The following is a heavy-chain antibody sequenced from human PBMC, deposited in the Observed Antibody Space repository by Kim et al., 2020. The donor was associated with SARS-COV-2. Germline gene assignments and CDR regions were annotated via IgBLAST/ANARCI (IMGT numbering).Heavy chain of an antibody. CDR2: IYTSGST. D-gene: IGHD2-2*01. CDR1: GGSISSGSYY. V-gene: IGHV4-61*02. J-gene: IGHJ3*02. CDR3: AREDIVVVPAVGAFDI. Sequence: SETLSLTCTVSGGSISSGSYYWSWIRQPAGKGLEWIGRIYTSGSTNYNPSLKSRVTISVDTSKNQFSLKLSSVTAADTAVYYCAREDIVVVPAVGAFDIWGQGTLVSVSS.